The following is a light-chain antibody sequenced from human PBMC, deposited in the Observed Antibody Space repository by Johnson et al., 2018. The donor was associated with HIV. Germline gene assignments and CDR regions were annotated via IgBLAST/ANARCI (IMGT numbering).Light chain of an antibody. V-gene: IGLV1-51*01. CDR3: GTWDSSLSAGYV. J-gene: IGLJ1*01. Sequence: SVLTQPPSVSAAPGQKVTISCSGSSSNIGNNYISWYQQVPGTAPKLLIYDNDKRPLGIPDRFSGSKSGTSATLGITGLQTGDEADYYCGTWDSSLSAGYVFGTGTKVTVL. CDR1: SSNIGNNY. CDR2: DND.